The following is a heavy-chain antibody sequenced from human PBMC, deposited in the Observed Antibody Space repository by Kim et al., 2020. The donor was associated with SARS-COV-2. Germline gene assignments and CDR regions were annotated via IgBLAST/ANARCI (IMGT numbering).Heavy chain of an antibody. CDR2: ISYDGSNK. D-gene: IGHD3-22*01. V-gene: IGHV3-30-3*01. CDR1: GFTFSSYA. CDR3: ARDPTRYYYDSSGYYYGR. J-gene: IGHJ4*02. Sequence: GGSLRLSCASSGFTFSSYAMHWVRQAPGKGLEWVAVISYDGSNKYYADSVKGRFTISRDNSKNTLYLQMNSLRAEDTAVYYCARDPTRYYYDSSGYYYGRWGQGTLVTVSS.